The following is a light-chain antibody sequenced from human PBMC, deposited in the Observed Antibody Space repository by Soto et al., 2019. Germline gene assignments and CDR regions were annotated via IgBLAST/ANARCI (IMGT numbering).Light chain of an antibody. CDR1: QSVLSSSNNKNF. J-gene: IGKJ2*01. V-gene: IGKV4-1*01. CDR3: QQYYRIPYT. CDR2: WSS. Sequence: DIVMTQSPDSLAVSLGERATINCKSSQSVLSSSNNKNFLAWYQQQPGQSPKLLIYWSSTRESGVPDRFSGSGSGTDFTRTISSLQAEDVAVYYCQQYYRIPYTFGQGTKLEIK.